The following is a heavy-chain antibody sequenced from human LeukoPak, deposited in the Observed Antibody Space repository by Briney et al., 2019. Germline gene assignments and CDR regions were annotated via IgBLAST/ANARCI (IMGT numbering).Heavy chain of an antibody. J-gene: IGHJ4*02. CDR3: ARVGYDFWSGYYDY. CDR2: ISAYNGNT. D-gene: IGHD3-3*01. CDR1: GYTFTSYG. V-gene: IGHV1-18*01. Sequence: ASVKVSCKASGYTFTSYGISWVRQAPGQGLEWMGWISAYNGNTNYAQKVQGRVTITRNTSISTAYMELSSLRSEDTAVYYCARVGYDFWSGYYDYWGQGTLVTVSS.